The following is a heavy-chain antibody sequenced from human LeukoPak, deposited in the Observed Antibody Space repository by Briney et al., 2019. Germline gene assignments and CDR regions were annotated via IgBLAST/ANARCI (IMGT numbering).Heavy chain of an antibody. CDR2: INPNSGGT. CDR1: GYTFTGYY. J-gene: IGHJ4*02. CDR3: ARLQYSGSYPFDY. Sequence: GASVKVSCKVSGYTFTGYYMHWVRQAPGQGLEWMGWINPNSGGTNYAQKFQGRVTMTRDTSISTAYMELSRLRSDDTAVYYCARLQYSGSYPFDYWGQGTLVTVSS. D-gene: IGHD1-26*01. V-gene: IGHV1-2*02.